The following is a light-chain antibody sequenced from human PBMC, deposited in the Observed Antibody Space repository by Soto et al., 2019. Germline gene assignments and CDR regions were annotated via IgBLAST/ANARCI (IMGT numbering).Light chain of an antibody. CDR1: QSLSSSY. Sequence: EIVLTQSPGTLSLSPGERATLSCRASQSLSSSYLAWYQQKPGQAPRLLIYGASRRATGIPDRFSGSGSGTDLTLTISRLEPEDVAVYYCQQYGSSPRTFGQGTKVEIK. V-gene: IGKV3-20*01. CDR2: GAS. CDR3: QQYGSSPRT. J-gene: IGKJ1*01.